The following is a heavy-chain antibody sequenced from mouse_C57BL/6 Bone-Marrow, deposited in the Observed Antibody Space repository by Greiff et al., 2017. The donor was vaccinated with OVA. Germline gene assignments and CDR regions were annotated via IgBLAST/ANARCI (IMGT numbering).Heavy chain of an antibody. D-gene: IGHD1-1*01. CDR3: ARQYYGSRGPYFDV. CDR2: IYYSGTI. CDR1: GISITTGNYR. J-gene: IGHJ1*03. Sequence: EVKVIESGPGLVKPSQTVFLTCTVTGISITTGNYRWSWIRHFPGNKLEWIGYIYYSGTINYNPSLTTRTTNTRDTPKNQFFLEMNSLTAEDTAAYYCARQYYGSRGPYFDVWGTGTTVTVSS. V-gene: IGHV3-5*01.